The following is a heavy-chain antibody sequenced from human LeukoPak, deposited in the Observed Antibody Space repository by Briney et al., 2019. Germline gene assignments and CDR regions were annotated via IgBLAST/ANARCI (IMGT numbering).Heavy chain of an antibody. V-gene: IGHV3-33*06. Sequence: GGSLRLSCAASGFTFSSYGIHWVRQAPGKGLEWVAVIWYDGSNKYYADSVKGRFTISRDDSKNTLYLQMNSLRAEDTAVYYCAKDINYDSSGYFIDYWGQGTLVTVSS. J-gene: IGHJ4*02. CDR3: AKDINYDSSGYFIDY. D-gene: IGHD3-22*01. CDR2: IWYDGSNK. CDR1: GFTFSSYG.